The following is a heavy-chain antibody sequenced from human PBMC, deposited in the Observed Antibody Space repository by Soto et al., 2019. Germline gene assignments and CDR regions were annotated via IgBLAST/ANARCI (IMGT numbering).Heavy chain of an antibody. V-gene: IGHV3-7*01. D-gene: IGHD5-18*01. CDR3: ARDLPRGHPWIQLWLDYGMDV. CDR1: GFTFSSYW. J-gene: IGHJ6*02. CDR2: IKQDGSEK. Sequence: EVQLVESGGGLVQPGGSLRLSCAASGFTFSSYWMSWVRQAPGKGLEWVANIKQDGSEKYYVDSVKGRFTISRDNAKNSLYLQMNSLRAEDTAVYYCARDLPRGHPWIQLWLDYGMDVWGQGTTVTVSS.